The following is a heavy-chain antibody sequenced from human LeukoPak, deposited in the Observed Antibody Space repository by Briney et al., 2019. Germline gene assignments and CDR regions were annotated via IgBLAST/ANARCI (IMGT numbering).Heavy chain of an antibody. Sequence: GGALRLSCAASGFTFISYWMTWVRQAPGTGLEWVANIKEDGSEKNYVDSVKGRFTIARDNAKKSLYLQMNSLRAEDTAVYYCARFARSPDCWGQGTLVTVSS. CDR2: IKEDGSEK. CDR1: GFTFISYW. V-gene: IGHV3-7*01. CDR3: ARFARSPDC. J-gene: IGHJ4*02. D-gene: IGHD3-10*01.